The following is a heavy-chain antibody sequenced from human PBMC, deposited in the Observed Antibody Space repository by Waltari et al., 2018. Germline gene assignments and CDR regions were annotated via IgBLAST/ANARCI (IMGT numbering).Heavy chain of an antibody. V-gene: IGHV1-69*08. CDR3: ARDPYYYDSSGYSGADAFDI. J-gene: IGHJ3*02. CDR2: IIPILGIA. D-gene: IGHD3-22*01. Sequence: QVQLVQSGAEVKKPGSSVKVSCKASGGTFSSYTISWVRQAPGQGLEWMGRIIPILGIANYAQKFQGRVTITADKSTSTAYMERSSLRSEDTAVYYCARDPYYYDSSGYSGADAFDIWGQGTMVTVSS. CDR1: GGTFSSYT.